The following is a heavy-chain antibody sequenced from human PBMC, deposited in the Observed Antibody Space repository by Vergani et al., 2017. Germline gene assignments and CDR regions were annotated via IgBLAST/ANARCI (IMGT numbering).Heavy chain of an antibody. CDR3: AKDFKEPDCCSSTLNNYGMDV. CDR2: ISWNSGSI. D-gene: IGHD2-2*01. CDR1: GFTFDDYA. J-gene: IGHJ6*02. V-gene: IGHV3-9*01. Sequence: EVQLVESGGGLVQPGRSLRLSCAASGFTFDDYAMHWVRQAPGKGLEWVSGISWNSGSIGYADSVKGRFTISRDNAKNSLYLQMNSLRAEDTALYYCAKDFKEPDCCSSTLNNYGMDVWGQGTTVTVSS.